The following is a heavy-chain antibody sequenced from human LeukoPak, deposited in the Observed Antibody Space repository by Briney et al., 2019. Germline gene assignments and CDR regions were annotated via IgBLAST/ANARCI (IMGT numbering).Heavy chain of an antibody. Sequence: PGGSLRLSCAASGFTFSSYGMHWVRQAPGKGLEWVAFIRYDGRNKYYADSVKGRFTISRDNSKNTLYLQMNSVRAEDTAVYYCARGVFIAAENWFDPWGQGTLVTVSS. CDR1: GFTFSSYG. V-gene: IGHV3-30*02. J-gene: IGHJ5*02. CDR3: ARGVFIAAENWFDP. CDR2: IRYDGRNK. D-gene: IGHD6-13*01.